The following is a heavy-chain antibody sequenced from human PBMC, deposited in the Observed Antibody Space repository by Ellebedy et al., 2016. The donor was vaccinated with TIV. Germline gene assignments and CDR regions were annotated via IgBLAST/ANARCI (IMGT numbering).Heavy chain of an antibody. CDR2: IYYSGST. CDR1: GGSVSSGSYY. J-gene: IGHJ6*02. D-gene: IGHD7-27*01. Sequence: SETLSLXCTVSGGSVSSGSYYWSWIRQPPGKGLEWIGYIYYSGSTNYNPSLKSRVTISVDTSKNQFSLKLSSVTAADTAVYYCARVPLGFVGMDVWGQGTTVTVSS. V-gene: IGHV4-61*01. CDR3: ARVPLGFVGMDV.